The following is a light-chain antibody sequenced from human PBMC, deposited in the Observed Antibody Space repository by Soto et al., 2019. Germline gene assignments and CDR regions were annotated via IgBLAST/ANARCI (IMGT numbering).Light chain of an antibody. V-gene: IGKV3-20*01. CDR3: QQYAASPRT. J-gene: IGKJ1*01. CDR1: QSVANAY. Sequence: EIVLTQSPGTLSLSPRERATLSCRASQSVANAYLAWYQHKVGQSPRLLIYGASNRAPGIPDRFSGSGSGTDFTLTISSLEPEDFTVYYYQQYAASPRTFGQGTQVEVK. CDR2: GAS.